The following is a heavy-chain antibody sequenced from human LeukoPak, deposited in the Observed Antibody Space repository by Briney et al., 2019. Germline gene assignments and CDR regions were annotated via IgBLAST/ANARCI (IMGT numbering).Heavy chain of an antibody. Sequence: SETLSLTCAVYGGSFSGYYWSWIRQPPGKGQEWIGEINHSGSTNYNPSLKSRVTISVDTSKNQFSLKLSSVTAADTAVYYCARAPVGYDFWSGYLRTYYFDYWGQGTLVTVSS. D-gene: IGHD3-3*01. CDR2: INHSGST. V-gene: IGHV4-34*01. CDR3: ARAPVGYDFWSGYLRTYYFDY. J-gene: IGHJ4*02. CDR1: GGSFSGYY.